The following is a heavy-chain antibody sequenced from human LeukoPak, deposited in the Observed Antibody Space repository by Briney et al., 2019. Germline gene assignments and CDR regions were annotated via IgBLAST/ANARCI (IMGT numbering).Heavy chain of an antibody. Sequence: GGSLRLSCAASGFTFSSYWMHWVRQAPGKGLEWVSVIYSGGSRYYADSVKGRFTISRDNSKNTLYLQMNSLRAEDTAVYYCARDRVGYYYYYGMDVWGQGTTVTVSS. CDR1: GFTFSSYW. V-gene: IGHV3-53*01. CDR2: IYSGGSR. J-gene: IGHJ6*02. CDR3: ARDRVGYYYYYGMDV. D-gene: IGHD2-15*01.